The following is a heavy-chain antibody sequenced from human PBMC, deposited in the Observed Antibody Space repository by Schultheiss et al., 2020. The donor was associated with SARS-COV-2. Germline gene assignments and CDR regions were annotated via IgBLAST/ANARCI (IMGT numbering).Heavy chain of an antibody. CDR1: GGTFNNYT. D-gene: IGHD5-24*01. Sequence: SVKVSCKASGGTFNNYTISWVRQAPGQGLEWMGGIIPIFGTANYAQKFQGRVTITRDTSASTAYMELSSLRSEDTAVYYCARARRNYNGLGFFDYWGQGTLVTVSS. CDR3: ARARRNYNGLGFFDY. J-gene: IGHJ4*02. V-gene: IGHV1-69*05. CDR2: IIPIFGTA.